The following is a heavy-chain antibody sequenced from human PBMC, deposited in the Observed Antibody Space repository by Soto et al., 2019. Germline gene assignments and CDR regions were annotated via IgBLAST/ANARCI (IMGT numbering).Heavy chain of an antibody. D-gene: IGHD5-12*01. CDR2: IWYDGSNK. Sequence: QVQLVESGGGVVQPGRSLRLSCAASGFTFSSYGMHWVRQAPGKGLEWVAVIWYDGSNKYYADSVKGRFTISRDNSKNTLYLQMNSLRAEDTAVYYCARYGVDIVATVNYYYYYYMDVWGKGTTVTVSS. CDR1: GFTFSSYG. J-gene: IGHJ6*03. V-gene: IGHV3-33*01. CDR3: ARYGVDIVATVNYYYYYYMDV.